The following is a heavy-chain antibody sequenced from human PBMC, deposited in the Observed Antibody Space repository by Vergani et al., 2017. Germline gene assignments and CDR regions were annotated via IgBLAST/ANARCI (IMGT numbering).Heavy chain of an antibody. CDR3: ATIGYCSGGSCEVDVDY. D-gene: IGHD2-15*01. V-gene: IGHV1-2*02. CDR1: GYTFTGYY. J-gene: IGHJ4*02. CDR2: INPNSGGT. Sequence: QVQLVQSGAEVKKPGASVKVSCKASGYTFTGYYMHWVRQAPGQGLEWMGWINPNSGGTNYAQKFQGRVTMTRDTSISTAYMELSRLRSDDTAVYYCATIGYCSGGSCEVDVDYWGQGTLVTVSS.